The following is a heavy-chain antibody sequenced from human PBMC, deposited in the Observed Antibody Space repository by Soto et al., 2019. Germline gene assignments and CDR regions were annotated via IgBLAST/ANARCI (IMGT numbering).Heavy chain of an antibody. CDR2: IIGSGAST. Sequence: EVQLLESGGGLVQPGGSLRLSCAASGFTFSNYAMSWVRRAPGKGLEWVSGIIGSGASTNYADSVKGRFTISRDNSKSTLNLQLNLLRAEDTAVYYCEKEGPLSLVITLYYFDYWGQGTLVTVSS. D-gene: IGHD2-21*01. CDR1: GFTFSNYA. V-gene: IGHV3-23*01. CDR3: EKEGPLSLVITLYYFDY. J-gene: IGHJ4*02.